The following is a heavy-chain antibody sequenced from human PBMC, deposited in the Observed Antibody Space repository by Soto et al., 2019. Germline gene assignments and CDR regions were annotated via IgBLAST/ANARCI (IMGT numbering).Heavy chain of an antibody. CDR3: TADYGDYVLSEYYYMDV. J-gene: IGHJ6*03. CDR2: IKSKTDGGTT. CDR1: GVTFSNAW. Sequence: GGSLRLSCAASGVTFSNAWMSWVRQAPGKGLEWVGRIKSKTDGGTTDYAAPVKGRFTISRDDSKNTLYLQTNSLKTEDTAVYYCTADYGDYVLSEYYYMDVWGKGTTVTVSS. V-gene: IGHV3-15*01. D-gene: IGHD4-17*01.